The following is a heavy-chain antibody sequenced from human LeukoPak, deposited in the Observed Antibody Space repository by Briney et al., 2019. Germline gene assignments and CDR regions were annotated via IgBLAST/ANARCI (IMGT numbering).Heavy chain of an antibody. CDR2: INPNSGGT. Sequence: ASVKVSCKASGYTFTGYYMHWVRQAPGQGLEWMGWINPNSGGTNYAQKFQGRVTMTRDTSISTAYMALSRLRSDDTAVYYCARAWTYQLLAPHDAFDIWGQGTMVTVSS. J-gene: IGHJ3*02. CDR1: GYTFTGYY. V-gene: IGHV1-2*02. D-gene: IGHD2-2*01. CDR3: ARAWTYQLLAPHDAFDI.